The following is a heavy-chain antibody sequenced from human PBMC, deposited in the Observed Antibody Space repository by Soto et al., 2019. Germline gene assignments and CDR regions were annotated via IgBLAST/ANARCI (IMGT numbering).Heavy chain of an antibody. CDR2: ISPIFGTA. CDR1: GGTFSSYA. Sequence: QVQLVQSGAEVKKPGSSVKVSCKASGGTFSSYAISWVRQAPGQGLEWLGGISPIFGTANYAQKFQGRVTITADESTSTAYMELSSLRSEDTAVYYCARMWEPPDAFDIWGQGTMDTVSS. V-gene: IGHV1-69*01. J-gene: IGHJ3*02. CDR3: ARMWEPPDAFDI. D-gene: IGHD1-26*01.